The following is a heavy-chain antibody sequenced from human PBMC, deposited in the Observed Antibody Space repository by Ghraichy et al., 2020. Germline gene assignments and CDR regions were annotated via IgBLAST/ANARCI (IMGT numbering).Heavy chain of an antibody. V-gene: IGHV3-7*01. Sequence: GGSLRLSCAASKFAFSTYWMSWVRQAPGKGLEWVANIRQDGGDTYYVDSVRGRFTISRDNAKNSLFLQMNSLRAEDTAVYYCAREFSDIWRAHLFGGWGQGTLVTVSS. J-gene: IGHJ4*02. CDR1: KFAFSTYW. CDR3: AREFSDIWRAHLFGG. CDR2: IRQDGGDT. D-gene: IGHD3-3*01.